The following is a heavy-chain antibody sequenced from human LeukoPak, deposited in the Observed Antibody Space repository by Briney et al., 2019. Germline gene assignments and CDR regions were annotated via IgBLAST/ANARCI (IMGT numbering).Heavy chain of an antibody. Sequence: ASVKVSCKASGYTCIGDNIHWVRQAPGQRLEWMGWINPHTGVTDCAQKFQGRVTMTRDTSISTAYMELNRLRSDDTALYYCAREHEISLFGLGYDYWGQGTLVTVSS. CDR3: AREHEISLFGLGYDY. CDR1: GYTCIGDN. J-gene: IGHJ4*02. D-gene: IGHD3-3*01. V-gene: IGHV1-2*02. CDR2: INPHTGVT.